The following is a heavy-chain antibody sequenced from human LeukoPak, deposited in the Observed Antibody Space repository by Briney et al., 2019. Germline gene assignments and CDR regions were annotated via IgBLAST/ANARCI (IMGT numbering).Heavy chain of an antibody. V-gene: IGHV3-9*03. CDR3: AKSGYSYEGEYYFDY. CDR2: ISWNSGSI. D-gene: IGHD5-18*01. Sequence: PGRSLRLSCAASGFTFDDYAMHWVRQAPGKGLEWVSGISWNSGSIGYADSVKGRFTISRDNAKNSLYLQMNSLRAEGMALYYCAKSGYSYEGEYYFDYWGQGTLVTVSS. J-gene: IGHJ4*02. CDR1: GFTFDDYA.